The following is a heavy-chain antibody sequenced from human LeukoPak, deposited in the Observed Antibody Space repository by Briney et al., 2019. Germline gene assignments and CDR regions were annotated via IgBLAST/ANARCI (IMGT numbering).Heavy chain of an antibody. CDR1: GFTFSSYG. Sequence: GGSLRLSCAASGFTFSSYGMHWVRQAPGKGLEWVAFIRYDGSNKYYADSVKGRFTISRDNSKNTLYLQMNSLRAEDTAVYYCAKGSTVTTMYYFDYWGQGTLVTVSS. J-gene: IGHJ4*02. D-gene: IGHD4-11*01. V-gene: IGHV3-30*02. CDR2: IRYDGSNK. CDR3: AKGSTVTTMYYFDY.